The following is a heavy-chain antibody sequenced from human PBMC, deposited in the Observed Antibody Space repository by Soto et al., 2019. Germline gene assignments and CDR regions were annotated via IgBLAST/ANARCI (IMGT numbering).Heavy chain of an antibody. CDR3: ARGLVYDFWSGYSLYRNWFDP. D-gene: IGHD3-3*01. CDR1: GGSFSGYY. CDR2: INHSGST. J-gene: IGHJ5*02. Sequence: SETLSLTCAVYGGSFSGYYWSWIRQPPGKGLEWIGEINHSGSTNYNPSLKSRVTISVDTSKNQFSLKLSSVTAADTAVYYCARGLVYDFWSGYSLYRNWFDPWGQGTLVTVSS. V-gene: IGHV4-34*01.